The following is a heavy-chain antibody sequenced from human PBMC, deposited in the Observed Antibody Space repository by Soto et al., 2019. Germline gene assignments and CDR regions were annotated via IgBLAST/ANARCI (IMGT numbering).Heavy chain of an antibody. J-gene: IGHJ4*02. CDR2: IYHSRST. CDR1: GGSISSYY. V-gene: IGHV4-59*12. Sequence: PSETLSLTCTVSGGSISSYYWSWIRQSPGKGLECIGYIYHSRSTYYNPSLKSRVTISVDRSKNQFSLKLSSVTAADTAVYYCARGPPLGYWGQGTLVTVSS. CDR3: ARGPPLGY.